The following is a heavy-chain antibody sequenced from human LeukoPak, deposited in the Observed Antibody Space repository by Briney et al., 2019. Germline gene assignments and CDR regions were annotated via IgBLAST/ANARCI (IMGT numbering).Heavy chain of an antibody. Sequence: PGRSLRLSCAASGFTFSSYGMHWVRQAPGKGLEWVAVTSYDGSNKYYADSVKGRFTISRDNSKNTLYLQMNSLRAEDTGVYYCAREHPYYYDSSGTALMAEIKYYFDYWGQGTLVTVSS. J-gene: IGHJ4*02. V-gene: IGHV3-30*03. D-gene: IGHD3-22*01. CDR3: AREHPYYYDSSGTALMAEIKYYFDY. CDR2: TSYDGSNK. CDR1: GFTFSSYG.